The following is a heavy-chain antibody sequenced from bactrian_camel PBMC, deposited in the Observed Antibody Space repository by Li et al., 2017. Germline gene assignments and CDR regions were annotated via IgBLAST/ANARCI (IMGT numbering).Heavy chain of an antibody. Sequence: VQLVESGGGSVQAGGSLSLSCAASGDTYSSYCMAWFRQGPGKEREGVATLYTGGGARYYADSVRGRFTISRDSAKTTLFLEMNSLKPDDTAMYYCATGVYCANVLSPSEYDTWGQGTQVTVS. J-gene: IGHJ4*01. D-gene: IGHD3*01. CDR1: GDTYSSYC. CDR3: ATGVYCANVLSPSEYDT. CDR2: LYTGGGAR. V-gene: IGHV3S1*01.